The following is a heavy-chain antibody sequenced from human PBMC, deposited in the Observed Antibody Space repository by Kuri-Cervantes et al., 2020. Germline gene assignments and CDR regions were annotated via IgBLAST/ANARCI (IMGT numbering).Heavy chain of an antibody. CDR3: ARQIVGRSIDY. D-gene: IGHD2/OR15-2a*01. V-gene: IGHV2-5*02. CDR1: GFSLSTSGVG. J-gene: IGHJ4*02. CDR2: IYWDDDK. Sequence: SGPTLVKPTQTLTLTCTFSGFSLSTSGVGVGRIRQPPGKALEWLALIYWDDDKRYSPSLKSRLTITKDTSKNQVVLTMTNMDPVDTATYYCARQIVGRSIDYWGQGTLVTVSS.